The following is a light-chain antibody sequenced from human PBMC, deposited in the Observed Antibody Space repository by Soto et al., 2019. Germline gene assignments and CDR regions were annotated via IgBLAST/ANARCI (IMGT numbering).Light chain of an antibody. Sequence: DIQLTQSPVSLSASVGERVTITCRASQSISSWLAWYQQKSGKAPNLLIYKASNLQTGVPSRFSGSGSGTEFTLTISGLQTEDFATYYCQQSDSTPYTFGQGTKLESK. CDR2: KAS. CDR1: QSISSW. J-gene: IGKJ2*01. V-gene: IGKV1-5*03. CDR3: QQSDSTPYT.